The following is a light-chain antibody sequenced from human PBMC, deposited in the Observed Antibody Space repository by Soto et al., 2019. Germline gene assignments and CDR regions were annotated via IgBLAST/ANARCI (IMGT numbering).Light chain of an antibody. V-gene: IGKV1-27*01. J-gene: IGKJ1*01. CDR2: AAS. CDR3: QKYNSAPWT. Sequence: DIQMTQSPSSLSTSIGDRVTITCRASQGISNYLAWYQQKPGQVPKLLISAASFLQSGVPSRFSGSRSGTDFTLTISSLQPEDVATYYCQKYNSAPWTFGQGTKVEIK. CDR1: QGISNY.